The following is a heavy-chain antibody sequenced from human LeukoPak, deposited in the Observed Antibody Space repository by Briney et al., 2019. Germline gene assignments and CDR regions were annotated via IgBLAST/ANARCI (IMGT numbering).Heavy chain of an antibody. CDR3: ARDSTGDPHYYYYGMDV. D-gene: IGHD4-17*01. CDR1: GFTSSDYY. J-gene: IGHJ6*02. CDR2: ISSSGSTI. Sequence: GGSLRLSCAASGFTSSDYYMSWIRQAPGKGLEWVSYISSSGSTIYYADSVKGRFTVSRDNAKNSLYLQMNSLRAEDTAVYYCARDSTGDPHYYYYGMDVWGQGTTVTVSS. V-gene: IGHV3-11*01.